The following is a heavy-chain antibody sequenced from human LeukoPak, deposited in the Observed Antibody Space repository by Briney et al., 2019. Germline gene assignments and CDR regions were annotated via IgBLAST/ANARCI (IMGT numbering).Heavy chain of an antibody. D-gene: IGHD2-15*01. J-gene: IGHJ5*02. Sequence: PGGSLRLACAAYGFTFSSYEMNWDRQAPGKGLEWVSYISSSGSTIYYADSVKGRFTISRDNAENSLYLQMNSLRAEDTAVYYCARARYCSGGSCYSDLFDPWGQGTPVTVSS. V-gene: IGHV3-48*03. CDR2: ISSSGSTI. CDR3: ARARYCSGGSCYSDLFDP. CDR1: GFTFSSYE.